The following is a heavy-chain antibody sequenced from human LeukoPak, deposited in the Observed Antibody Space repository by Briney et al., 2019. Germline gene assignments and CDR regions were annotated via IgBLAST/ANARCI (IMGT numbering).Heavy chain of an antibody. D-gene: IGHD3-9*01. CDR3: ATVRYFDYYYGMDV. Sequence: SETLSLTCAVYGASFSGYYWSWIRQSPGRGLEWIGYIFYSATKYNPSLKSRVTISEDTSKNQFSLKLSSVTAADTGVYYCATVRYFDYYYGMDVWGPGTTVTVSS. CDR2: IFYSAT. J-gene: IGHJ6*02. V-gene: IGHV4-59*01. CDR1: GASFSGYY.